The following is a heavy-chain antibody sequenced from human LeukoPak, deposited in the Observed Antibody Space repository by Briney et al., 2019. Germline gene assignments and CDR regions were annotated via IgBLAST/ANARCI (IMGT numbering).Heavy chain of an antibody. J-gene: IGHJ4*02. CDR2: INRDGSGT. CDR1: GFTFSSYW. Sequence: RGSLRLSCAASGFTFSSYWMHWVRQAPGKGLVWVSRINRDGSGTNFADSVKGRFTISRDNAKDTLYLQMNSLRAEDTAVYYCARDLSYGYDYWGQGTLVTVSS. V-gene: IGHV3-74*01. CDR3: ARDLSYGYDY. D-gene: IGHD5-18*01.